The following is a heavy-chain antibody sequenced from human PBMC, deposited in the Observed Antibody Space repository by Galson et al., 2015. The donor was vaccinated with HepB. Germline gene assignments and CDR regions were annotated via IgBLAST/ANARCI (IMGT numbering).Heavy chain of an antibody. D-gene: IGHD6-19*01. CDR1: GFSFSSYA. V-gene: IGHV3-23*01. CDR3: ARDSDNRGWWYFQH. CDR2: ISGSATRI. Sequence: SLRLSCAASGFSFSSYAMSWVRQATGKGLEWVSSISGSATRINYADSVKGRFTISRDSSKNMLYLQINTLRAEDTAVYYCARDSDNRGWWYFQHWGQGTLVTVSS. J-gene: IGHJ1*01.